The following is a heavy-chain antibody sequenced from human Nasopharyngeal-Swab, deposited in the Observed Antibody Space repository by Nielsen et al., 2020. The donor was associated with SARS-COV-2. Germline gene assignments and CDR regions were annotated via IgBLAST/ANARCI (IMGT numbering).Heavy chain of an antibody. V-gene: IGHV3-7*01. D-gene: IGHD3-10*01. CDR2: IKQDGSEK. Sequence: LSLTCAASGFTFSSYWISCVRQAPGKGLEWVANIKQDGSEKYYVDSVKGRFTISRDNAKNSLYLQMNSLRAEDTAVYYCAPTVGGDYWGQGTLVTVSS. J-gene: IGHJ4*02. CDR1: GFTFSSYW. CDR3: APTVGGDY.